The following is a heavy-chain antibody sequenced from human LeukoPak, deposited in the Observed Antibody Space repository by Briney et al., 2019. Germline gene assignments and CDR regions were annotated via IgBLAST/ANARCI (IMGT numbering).Heavy chain of an antibody. CDR1: GGTFSSYA. Sequence: GASVKVSCKASGGTFSSYAISWVRQAPGQGLEWMGGIIPIFGTANYAQKFQGRVTITADESTSTAYMELSSLRSEDTAVYYCARAGRAAVGYYYYYMDVWGKGTTVTVSS. J-gene: IGHJ6*03. V-gene: IGHV1-69*13. D-gene: IGHD1-26*01. CDR3: ARAGRAAVGYYYYYMDV. CDR2: IIPIFGTA.